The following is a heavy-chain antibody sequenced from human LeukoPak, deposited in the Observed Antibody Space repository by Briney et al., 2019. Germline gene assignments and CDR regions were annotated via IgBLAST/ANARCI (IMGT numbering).Heavy chain of an antibody. D-gene: IGHD2-2*01. V-gene: IGHV3-23*01. CDR2: ITSNGGST. CDR1: GFTFSNYA. CDR3: ARGRGYCSSTSCPPYYFDY. Sequence: GGSLRLSCAASGFTFSNYAMNWVRQAPGKGLEWVSTITSNGGSTYYADSVEGRFTISRDNSKNTLYLHMNSVRAEDAAVYYCARGRGYCSSTSCPPYYFDYWGQGTLVTVSS. J-gene: IGHJ4*02.